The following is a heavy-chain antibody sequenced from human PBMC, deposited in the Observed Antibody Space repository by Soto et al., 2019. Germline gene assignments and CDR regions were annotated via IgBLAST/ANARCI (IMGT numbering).Heavy chain of an antibody. CDR2: ISYDGSNK. Sequence: QVQLVESGGGVVQPGRSLRLSCAASGFTFSSYGMHWVRQAPGKGLEWVAVISYDGSNKYYADSVKGRFTISRDNSKNTLYLQMNSLRAEDTAVYYCAKELTLGSWYTDRGDYYYGMDVWGQGTTVTVSS. J-gene: IGHJ6*02. D-gene: IGHD6-13*01. CDR3: AKELTLGSWYTDRGDYYYGMDV. CDR1: GFTFSSYG. V-gene: IGHV3-30*18.